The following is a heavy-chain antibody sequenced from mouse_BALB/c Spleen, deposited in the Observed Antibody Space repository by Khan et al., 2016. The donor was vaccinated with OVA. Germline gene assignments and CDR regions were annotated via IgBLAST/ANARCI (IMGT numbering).Heavy chain of an antibody. CDR2: ISTYYGHP. CDR1: GYTFTDFA. J-gene: IGHJ3*01. V-gene: IGHV1S137*01. Sequence: QVQLKESGTELVRPGVSVKISCKGSGYTFTDFAIHWVKQSHAKSLEWIGVISTYYGHPTYNQKFQDKATMTVDKSSSTAYMEFARLTSDDSAIYYCVMGCGNFRFAYWGQGTPVTVSA. D-gene: IGHD1-1*02. CDR3: VMGCGNFRFAY.